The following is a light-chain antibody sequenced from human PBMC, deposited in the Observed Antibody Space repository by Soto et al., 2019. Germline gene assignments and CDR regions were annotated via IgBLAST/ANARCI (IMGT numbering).Light chain of an antibody. J-gene: IGLJ3*02. Sequence: QSVLTQPPSASGSPGQSVTISCTGTSSDVGNYNYVSWYQQHPGKAPKLMIYEVTKRPSGVPDRFSGSKSGNTASLTVSGLQGDDEADYCCSSYAGSKTLFGGGTQLTVL. CDR1: SSDVGNYNY. CDR3: SSYAGSKTL. CDR2: EVT. V-gene: IGLV2-8*01.